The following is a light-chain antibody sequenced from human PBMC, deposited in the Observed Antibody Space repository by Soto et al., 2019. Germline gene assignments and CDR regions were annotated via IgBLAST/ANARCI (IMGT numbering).Light chain of an antibody. Sequence: DIQMTQSPSSLSASLGDEVTITCRASQTIMTYLNWYQLKPGKPPRLLINAASTLRSGVPSRVSGSGSGTDFTLTISRLEPEDFAVYYCQQYGSSPWTFGQGTKVDIK. J-gene: IGKJ1*01. CDR3: QQYGSSPWT. V-gene: IGKV1-39*01. CDR2: AAS. CDR1: QTIMTY.